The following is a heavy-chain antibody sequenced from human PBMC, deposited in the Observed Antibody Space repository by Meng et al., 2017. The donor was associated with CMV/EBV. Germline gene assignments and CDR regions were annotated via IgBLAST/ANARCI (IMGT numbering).Heavy chain of an antibody. CDR1: GFTFRSYA. D-gene: IGHD1-26*01. Sequence: GESLKISCVGSGFTFRSYAMSWVRQAPGKGLEWVSGLSGSGGDTYYADSVKGRFSISRDNSKNTLYLQMNSLRAEDTAVYYCASRSYFYYYYGMDVWGQGTTVTVSS. CDR2: LSGSGGDT. J-gene: IGHJ6*02. V-gene: IGHV3-23*01. CDR3: ASRSYFYYYYGMDV.